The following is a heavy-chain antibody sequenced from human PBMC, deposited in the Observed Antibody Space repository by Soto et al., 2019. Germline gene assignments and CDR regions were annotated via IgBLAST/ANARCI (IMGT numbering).Heavy chain of an antibody. CDR3: ARGAVVVPNGLIAGMDV. J-gene: IGHJ6*02. CDR1: GYSFSNFY. V-gene: IGHV1-46*01. CDR2: IDPSSGTT. D-gene: IGHD2-15*01. Sequence: SVKVSCKPSGYSFSNFYVHWVRQAPGQGLEWMGIIDPSSGTTSYTQKFQERVTMTRDTSMSTVYMELSRLRSEDTAVYYCARGAVVVPNGLIAGMDVWGLGTTVTV.